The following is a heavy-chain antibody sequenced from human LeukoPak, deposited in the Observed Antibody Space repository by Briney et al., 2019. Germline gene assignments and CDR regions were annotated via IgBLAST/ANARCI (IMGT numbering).Heavy chain of an antibody. J-gene: IGHJ3*02. V-gene: IGHV3-21*01. CDR1: GFTFSNYG. Sequence: GGSLRLSCAASGFTFSNYGMNWVRQAPGKGLEWISSITTAGTFKYYADSLRGRFTISRDNAKNSLVLEMDGLRAEDTAVYYCARVVPAEGDAFDIWGQGTMVTVSS. CDR3: ARVVPAEGDAFDI. CDR2: ITTAGTFK. D-gene: IGHD2-2*01.